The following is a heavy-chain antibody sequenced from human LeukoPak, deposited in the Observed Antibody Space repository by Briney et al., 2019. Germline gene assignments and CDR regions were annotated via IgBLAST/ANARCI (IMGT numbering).Heavy chain of an antibody. CDR1: GVSISSYY. D-gene: IGHD3-10*01. V-gene: IGHV4-59*08. J-gene: IGHJ4*02. CDR2: IYYSGST. Sequence: SETLSLTCTVSGVSISSYYWSWIRQPPGKGLEWIGYIYYSGSTNYNPSLKSRVTISVDTSKNQFSLNLSSVTAADTAVYYCARHRGRYYDSGSYYYFDYWGQGTLVTVSS. CDR3: ARHRGRYYDSGSYYYFDY.